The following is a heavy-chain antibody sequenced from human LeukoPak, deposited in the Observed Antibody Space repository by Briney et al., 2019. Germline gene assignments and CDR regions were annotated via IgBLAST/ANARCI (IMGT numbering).Heavy chain of an antibody. Sequence: GASVKVSCKASGYTFTGYYMHWVRQAPGQGLEWMGWINPNSGGTNYAQKFQGRVTMTRDTSISTAYMELSRLRSGDTAVYYCARSSSSWYYYYYMDVWGKGTTVTVSS. CDR2: INPNSGGT. V-gene: IGHV1-2*02. CDR3: ARSSSSWYYYYYMDV. D-gene: IGHD6-13*01. J-gene: IGHJ6*03. CDR1: GYTFTGYY.